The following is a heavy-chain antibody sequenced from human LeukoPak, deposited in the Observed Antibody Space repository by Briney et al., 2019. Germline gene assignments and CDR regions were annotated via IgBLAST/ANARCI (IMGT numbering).Heavy chain of an antibody. Sequence: GGSLRLSCAASGFTFDDYAMHWVRQAPGKGLEWVSGISWNSRSIGYADSVKGRFTISRDNAKNSLYLQMNSLRAEDTALYYCAKALLDCSSTSCYPIFDYWGQGTLVTVSS. CDR1: GFTFDDYA. V-gene: IGHV3-9*01. CDR2: ISWNSRSI. CDR3: AKALLDCSSTSCYPIFDY. D-gene: IGHD2-2*01. J-gene: IGHJ4*02.